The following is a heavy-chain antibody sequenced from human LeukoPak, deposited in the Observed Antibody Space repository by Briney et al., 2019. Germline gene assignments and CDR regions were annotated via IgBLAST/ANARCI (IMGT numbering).Heavy chain of an antibody. CDR2: IYYSGST. J-gene: IGHJ4*02. D-gene: IGHD1-26*01. V-gene: IGHV4-59*01. CDR1: GGSISSYY. Sequence: SETLSLTCTVSGGSISSYYWSWIRQSPGKGLEWIGFIYYSGSTTYNPSLKSRVTISVDTSKNQFSLKLSSVTAADTAVYYCARENSGSYREFDYWGQGTLVTVSS. CDR3: ARENSGSYREFDY.